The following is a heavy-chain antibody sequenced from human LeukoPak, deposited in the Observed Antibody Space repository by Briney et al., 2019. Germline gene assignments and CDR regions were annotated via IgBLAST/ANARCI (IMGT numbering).Heavy chain of an antibody. J-gene: IGHJ4*02. V-gene: IGHV4-30-2*01. D-gene: IGHD6-19*01. CDR3: ARGPREIAVAGPSSLFDY. CDR1: GGSISIGGYS. CDR2: IYHSGST. Sequence: SQTLSLTRAVSGGSISIGGYSWGWIRQPPGKGLEWIGYIYHSGSTYYNPSLKSRVTISVDTSKNQFSLKLSSVTAADTAVYYCARGPREIAVAGPSSLFDYWGQGTLVTVS.